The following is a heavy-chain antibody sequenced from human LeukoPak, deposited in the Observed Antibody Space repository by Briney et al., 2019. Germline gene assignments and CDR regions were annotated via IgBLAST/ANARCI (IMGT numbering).Heavy chain of an antibody. CDR1: GYTFTSYA. V-gene: IGHV7-4-1*02. CDR2: INTNTGNP. D-gene: IGHD6-19*01. Sequence: VASVKVSCKASGYTFTSYAMNWVRQAPGQGLEWMGWINTNTGNPTYAQGFTGRFVFSLDTSVSTAYLQISSLKAEGTAVYYCARENAVAAFPYYYYYMDVWGKGTTVTVSS. CDR3: ARENAVAAFPYYYYYMDV. J-gene: IGHJ6*03.